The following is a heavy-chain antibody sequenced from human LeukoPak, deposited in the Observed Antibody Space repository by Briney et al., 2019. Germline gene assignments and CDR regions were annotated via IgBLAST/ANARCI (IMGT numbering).Heavy chain of an antibody. Sequence: ASVKVSCKASGYTFTSYAMHWVRQAPGQRLEWMGWINAGNGNTKYSQKFQGRVTITRDTSASTAYMELSSLRSDDTAVYYCARSHISSYHVDYWGQGTLVTVSS. CDR2: INAGNGNT. V-gene: IGHV1-3*01. J-gene: IGHJ4*02. D-gene: IGHD5-18*01. CDR3: ARSHISSYHVDY. CDR1: GYTFTSYA.